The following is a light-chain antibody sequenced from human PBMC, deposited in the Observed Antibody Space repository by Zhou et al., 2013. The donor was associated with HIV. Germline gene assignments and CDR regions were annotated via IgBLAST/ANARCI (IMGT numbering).Light chain of an antibody. CDR2: GAS. J-gene: IGKJ4*01. V-gene: IGKV1-8*01. Sequence: AIRITQSPSSLSASTGDRVTITCRASQGISSSLAWYQQKPGKAPQLLIYGASTLQSGVPSRFSGSGSGTDFTLTITSLQPEDSATYYCHQYRSYPLTFGGGTKGGDQT. CDR1: QGISSS. CDR3: HQYRSYPLT.